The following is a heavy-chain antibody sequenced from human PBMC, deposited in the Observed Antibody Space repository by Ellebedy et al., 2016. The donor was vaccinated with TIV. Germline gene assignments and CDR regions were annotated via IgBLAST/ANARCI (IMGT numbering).Heavy chain of an antibody. Sequence: GESLKISCTASGFTFGAYAMSWFRQAPGKGLEWVSSVSSSSSYIYYADSVKGRFTISSDNAKNSLYLQMNSLRAEDTAVYYCARESIMITFGGVPFDYWGQGTLVTVSS. CDR3: ARESIMITFGGVPFDY. V-gene: IGHV3-21*01. J-gene: IGHJ4*02. CDR1: GFTFGAYA. CDR2: VSSSSSYI. D-gene: IGHD3-16*01.